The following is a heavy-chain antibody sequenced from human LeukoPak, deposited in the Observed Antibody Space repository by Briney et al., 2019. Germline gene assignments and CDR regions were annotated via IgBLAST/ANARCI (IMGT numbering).Heavy chain of an antibody. D-gene: IGHD3-3*01. CDR1: GFTFSSFA. CDR2: ISDDGSNK. V-gene: IGHV3-30*01. CDR3: SREGEDDFWGAFDY. Sequence: GRSLRLSCAASGFTFSSFAMHWVRQAPGKGLECVAVISDDGSNKHYADSLKDRFTISRDNSKNTLYLQMNSLRGEDTAMYYCSREGEDDFWGAFDYWGQGTLVTVSS. J-gene: IGHJ4*02.